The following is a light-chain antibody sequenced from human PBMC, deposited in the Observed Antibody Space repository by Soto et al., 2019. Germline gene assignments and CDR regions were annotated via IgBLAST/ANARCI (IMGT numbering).Light chain of an antibody. J-gene: IGKJ1*01. CDR1: QSISSW. V-gene: IGKV1-5*01. Sequence: DIQMTQSPSTLSASVGDRVTITCRASQSISSWLAWYQQKPGKAPKLLIYDASSLESRVPSRFSGSGSGTEFTLTISSLQPDDFATYHCQQYNSYPWTFGQGTKVEIK. CDR3: QQYNSYPWT. CDR2: DAS.